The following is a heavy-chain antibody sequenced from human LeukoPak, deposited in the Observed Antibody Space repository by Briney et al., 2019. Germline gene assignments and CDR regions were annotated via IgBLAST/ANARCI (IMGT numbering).Heavy chain of an antibody. D-gene: IGHD6-13*01. Sequence: QPGGSLTLSCAASGFTFTNYWMSWVPQAPGTGLEWVANIKQDGNEKYYVDSVRGRFTITRDNAKNSLYLQMNSLRAEDTAVYYCARGGTSGYSSSLHFWGGNYYFDYWGQGTLVTVSS. J-gene: IGHJ4*02. CDR1: GFTFTNYW. V-gene: IGHV3-7*01. CDR2: IKQDGNEK. CDR3: ARGGTSGYSSSLHFWGGNYYFDY.